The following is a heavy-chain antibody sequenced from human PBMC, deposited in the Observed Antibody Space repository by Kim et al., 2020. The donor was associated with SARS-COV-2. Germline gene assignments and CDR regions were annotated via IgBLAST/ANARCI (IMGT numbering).Heavy chain of an antibody. Sequence: SVKGRFTISRDNSKNTLYLQMNSLRAEDTAVYYCARGFDSSGYYQYYFDYWGQGTLVTVSS. CDR3: ARGFDSSGYYQYYFDY. J-gene: IGHJ4*02. D-gene: IGHD3-22*01. V-gene: IGHV3-53*01.